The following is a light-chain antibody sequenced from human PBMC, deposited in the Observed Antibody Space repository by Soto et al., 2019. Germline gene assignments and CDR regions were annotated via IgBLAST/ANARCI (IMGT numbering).Light chain of an antibody. CDR3: QQSYSTPRT. Sequence: DIQMTQSPSSLSASLGDRVTITCRASQSISSYLNWYQQKPGKAPKLLIYGASRLQSGVPSRFSGSGSGTDFTLTISSLQPEDFATYYCQQSYSTPRTFGQGTKVDIK. J-gene: IGKJ1*01. CDR1: QSISSY. CDR2: GAS. V-gene: IGKV1-39*01.